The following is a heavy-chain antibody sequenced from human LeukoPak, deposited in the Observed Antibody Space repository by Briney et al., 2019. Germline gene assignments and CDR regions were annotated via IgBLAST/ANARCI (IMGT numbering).Heavy chain of an antibody. CDR2: ISSSGSTI. CDR3: ARDLRDAFDI. J-gene: IGHJ3*02. Sequence: GGSLRLSCAASGFTFSSYEMNWVRQAPGKGLEWVSYISSSGSTIYYADSVKGRFTISRDNAKDSLYLQMNSLRAEDTAVYYCARDLRDAFDIWGQGTMVTDSS. CDR1: GFTFSSYE. V-gene: IGHV3-48*03.